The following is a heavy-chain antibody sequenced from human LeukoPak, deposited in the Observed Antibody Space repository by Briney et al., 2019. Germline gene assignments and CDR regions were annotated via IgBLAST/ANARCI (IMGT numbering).Heavy chain of an antibody. D-gene: IGHD4-11*01. Sequence: ASVKVSCKASGYTFTGYYIHWVRQAPGQGLEWMGWINPNSGGTNYAQKFQGRVTMTRDTSISTAYMELSRLTSDDTAVYHCARDAIVRGYSNSDYWGQGTLVTVSS. J-gene: IGHJ4*02. V-gene: IGHV1-2*02. CDR3: ARDAIVRGYSNSDY. CDR2: INPNSGGT. CDR1: GYTFTGYY.